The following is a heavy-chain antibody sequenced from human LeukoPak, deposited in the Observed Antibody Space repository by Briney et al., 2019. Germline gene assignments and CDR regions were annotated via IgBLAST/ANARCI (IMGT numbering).Heavy chain of an antibody. D-gene: IGHD6-6*01. V-gene: IGHV4-30-4*01. CDR2: ISYSGST. Sequence: SETLSLTCTVSGGSISSGAHYWSWVRQPPGKGLEWIGYISYSGSTYYNPSLKSRVTISIDTSKSQFSLKLSSVTAADTAVYYCARGVPSSIAARHLDYWGQGTLVTVSS. J-gene: IGHJ4*02. CDR3: ARGVPSSIAARHLDY. CDR1: GGSISSGAHY.